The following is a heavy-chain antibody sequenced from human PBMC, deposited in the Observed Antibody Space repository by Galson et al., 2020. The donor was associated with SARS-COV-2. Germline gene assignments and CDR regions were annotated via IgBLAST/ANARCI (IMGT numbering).Heavy chain of an antibody. V-gene: IGHV1-18*01. CDR1: GGTFSSYS. D-gene: IGHD3-22*01. Sequence: ASVQVSCKASGGTFSSYSISWVRQAPGQGLEWMGWISASNGTTNNAQKHQRRVTITTDTSPSTAYMELRSLRSDDTAVNYCAGTITTVYYYYGMDVWGQGTTVTVSS. CDR2: ISASNGTT. CDR3: AGTITTVYYYYGMDV. J-gene: IGHJ6*02.